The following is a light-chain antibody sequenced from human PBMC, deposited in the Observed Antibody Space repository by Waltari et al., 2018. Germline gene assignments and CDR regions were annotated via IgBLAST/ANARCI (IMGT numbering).Light chain of an antibody. CDR2: RNN. J-gene: IGLJ2*01. V-gene: IGLV10-54*01. CDR3: STWDTSLSAVV. CDR1: GNNAGNDA. Sequence: QAGLTQPPSVSKGLRQTATPPCPGYGNNAGNDAAPWLQQHHGHPPKLLSYRNNNRPSGISERFSASRSGNTASLSISGLQPEDEAYYYCSTWDTSLSAVVFGGGTKLTVL.